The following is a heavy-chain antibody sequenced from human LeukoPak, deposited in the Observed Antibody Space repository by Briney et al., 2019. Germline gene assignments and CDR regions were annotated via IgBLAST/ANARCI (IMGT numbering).Heavy chain of an antibody. CDR2: ISSSGSYI. Sequence: GGSLRLSCAASGFTFSSYSMNWVRQAPGKGLEWVSSISSSGSYIYHADSVKGRFTISRDNAKNSLYLQMNSLRAEDTAVYYCARGRVVEEGFDYWGQGTLVTVSS. CDR1: GFTFSSYS. CDR3: ARGRVVEEGFDY. D-gene: IGHD2-15*01. J-gene: IGHJ4*02. V-gene: IGHV3-21*04.